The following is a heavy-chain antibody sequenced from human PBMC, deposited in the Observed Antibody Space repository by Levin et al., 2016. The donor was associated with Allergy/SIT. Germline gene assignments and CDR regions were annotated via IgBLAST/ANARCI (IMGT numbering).Heavy chain of an antibody. CDR3: ARDINYYDSSGYYKVHDAFDI. V-gene: IGHV4-4*02. CDR2: IYHSGST. CDR1: GGSISSSNW. D-gene: IGHD3-22*01. J-gene: IGHJ3*02. Sequence: SETLSLTCAVSGGSISSSNWWSWVRQPPGKGLEWIGEIYHSGSTNYNPSLKSRVTISVDKSKNQLSLKLNSVTAADTAVYYCARDINYYDSSGYYKVHDAFDIWGQGTMVTVSS.